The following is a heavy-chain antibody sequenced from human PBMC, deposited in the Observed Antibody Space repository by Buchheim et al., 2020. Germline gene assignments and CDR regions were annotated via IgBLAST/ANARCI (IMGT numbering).Heavy chain of an antibody. V-gene: IGHV3-43D*04. J-gene: IGHJ4*02. CDR3: VKAYSTSSVTSTLGN. CDR1: GFTFQRST. D-gene: IGHD6-6*01. CDR2: LSWDGLTT. Sequence: EVQLVESGGVVVQPGGSLRLPCAGSGFTFQRSTMHWVRQAPGKGLEWVSLLSWDGLTTYYADSVKGRFTISRDHTTNYLYLQMNGLRVADTAFYYCVKAYSTSSVTSTLGNWGQGTL.